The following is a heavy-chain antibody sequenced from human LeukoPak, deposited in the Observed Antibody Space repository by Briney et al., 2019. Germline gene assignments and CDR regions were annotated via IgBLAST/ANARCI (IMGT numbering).Heavy chain of an antibody. CDR3: ERVAGSIDY. Sequence: ASVTVSCKASGYTFTSYDINWVRQATGQGLEWMGWTNPNSGYTGYAQKFQGRVTITRDTSISTAYMELSSLRSEDTAVYYCERVAGSIDYWGQGTLVTVSS. CDR2: TNPNSGYT. V-gene: IGHV1-8*03. J-gene: IGHJ4*02. CDR1: GYTFTSYD. D-gene: IGHD6-19*01.